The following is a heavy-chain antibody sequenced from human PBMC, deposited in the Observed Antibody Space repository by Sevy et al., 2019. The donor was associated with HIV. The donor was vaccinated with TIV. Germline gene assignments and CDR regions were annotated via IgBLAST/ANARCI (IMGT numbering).Heavy chain of an antibody. CDR2: IFHTGST. CDR1: GGSISSGGYS. CDR3: ARAAATVTTVTHFDY. J-gene: IGHJ4*02. D-gene: IGHD4-17*01. Sequence: SETLSLTCAVSGGSISSGGYSWNWIRQPPGEGLEWIGYIFHTGSTYYNPSLKSRVTISVDRSKNRFSLQLGSVTAADTAIYYCARAAATVTTVTHFDYWGQGTLVTVSS. V-gene: IGHV4-30-2*01.